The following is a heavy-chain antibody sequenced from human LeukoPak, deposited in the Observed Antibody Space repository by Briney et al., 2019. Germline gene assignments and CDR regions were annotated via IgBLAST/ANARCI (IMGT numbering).Heavy chain of an antibody. Sequence: PGRSLRLSCAASGFAFSTFGMEWVRQAPGKGLEWVAVISDDGSNKNYADSVKGRFTVSRDNAKNSLYLQMNSLRAEDTAVYYCAREDSYYYGSGSYPFDYWGQGTLVTVSS. J-gene: IGHJ4*02. CDR2: ISDDGSNK. D-gene: IGHD3-10*01. V-gene: IGHV3-30*03. CDR1: GFAFSTFG. CDR3: AREDSYYYGSGSYPFDY.